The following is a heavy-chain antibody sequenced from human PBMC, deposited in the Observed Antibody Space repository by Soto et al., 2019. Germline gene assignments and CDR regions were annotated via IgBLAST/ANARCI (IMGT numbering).Heavy chain of an antibody. Sequence: ASVKVSCKASGYIFTSYYLHWVRQAPGQGLEWMGIINPGNNSANYAQNFQGRVTLTRDTSTSTVYMELSSLRSEDTAVYFCVRDMLYSRSWSYYYMDVWGKGTTVTVSS. D-gene: IGHD6-13*01. CDR1: GYIFTSYY. CDR2: INPGNNSA. CDR3: VRDMLYSRSWSYYYMDV. J-gene: IGHJ6*03. V-gene: IGHV1-46*01.